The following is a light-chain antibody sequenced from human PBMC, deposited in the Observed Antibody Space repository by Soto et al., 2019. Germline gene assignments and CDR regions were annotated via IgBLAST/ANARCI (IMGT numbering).Light chain of an antibody. CDR2: GAS. CDR1: QSVSSSY. V-gene: IGKV3-20*01. J-gene: IGKJ1*01. CDR3: QQYGSSSWT. Sequence: EIVLTQSPGTLSLSPVERATLSCRASQSVSSSYLAWYQQKPGQAPSLLIYGASSRATGIPDRFSGSGSGTDFTLTISRLEPEDFAVYYCQQYGSSSWTFGQGTKVEIK.